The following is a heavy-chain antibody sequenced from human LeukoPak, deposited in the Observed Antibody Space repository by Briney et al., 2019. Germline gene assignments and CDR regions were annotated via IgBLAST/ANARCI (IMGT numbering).Heavy chain of an antibody. CDR1: GFSFSSYE. CDR3: ARGLKDIVVVVAEPSFDY. CDR2: ISSSGSTI. Sequence: GGSLRLSCAASGFSFSSYEMNWVRQAPGKGLEWVSYISSSGSTIYYADFVKGRFTISRDNAKNSLYVQMNSLRAEDTAVYYCARGLKDIVVVVAEPSFDYWGEGTLVTVSS. V-gene: IGHV3-48*03. D-gene: IGHD2-15*01. J-gene: IGHJ4*02.